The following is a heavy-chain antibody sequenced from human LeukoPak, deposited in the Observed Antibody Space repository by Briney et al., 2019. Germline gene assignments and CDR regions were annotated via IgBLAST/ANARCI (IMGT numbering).Heavy chain of an antibody. J-gene: IGHJ3*02. CDR1: GFSFSNYG. CDR2: IWSNGINR. V-gene: IGHV3-33*06. CDR3: VKERGPFDGFDI. Sequence: GGSLRLSCATSGFSFSNYGMHWVRQAPGKGLEWVAVIWSNGINRYYADFVKGRFTFSRDNSKNTLSLQMNSLRVEDTAVYYCVKERGPFDGFDIWGQGTMVTVSS.